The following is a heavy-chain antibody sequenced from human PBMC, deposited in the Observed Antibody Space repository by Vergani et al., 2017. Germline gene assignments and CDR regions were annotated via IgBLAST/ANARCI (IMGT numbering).Heavy chain of an antibody. CDR2: MYHSGST. CDR3: WMVADLYGLGSRLFDL. J-gene: IGHJ4*02. Sequence: QVRLQESGPGLVKPSETLSLTCSVSGGSMSGYYWSWSRQPPGKELEWIGGMYHSGSTNYNPSPVRRVARSGDTSKNQFSLKLNSVTAAGTAVYYCWMVADLYGLGSRLFDLWGQGILVTVSS. V-gene: IGHV4-59*01. CDR1: GGSMSGYY. D-gene: IGHD3-10*01.